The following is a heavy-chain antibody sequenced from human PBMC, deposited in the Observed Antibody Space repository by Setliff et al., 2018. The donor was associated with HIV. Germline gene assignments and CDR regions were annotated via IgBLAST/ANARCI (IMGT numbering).Heavy chain of an antibody. D-gene: IGHD6-13*01. CDR1: GFTFSPYW. V-gene: IGHV3-74*03. Sequence: GGSLRLSCAASGFTFSPYWMHWVRQAPGKGLVWVSRINSDGTSTTYADSVKGRFTISRDNAKNTLYLQMNSLRAEDTAVYYCARGSLAAAQTIFSYYYDGMDVWGEGIMVTV. CDR3: ARGSLAAAQTIFSYYYDGMDV. CDR2: INSDGTST. J-gene: IGHJ6*02.